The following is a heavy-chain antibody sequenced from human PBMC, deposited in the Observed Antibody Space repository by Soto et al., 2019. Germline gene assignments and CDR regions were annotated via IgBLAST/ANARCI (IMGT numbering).Heavy chain of an antibody. CDR1: GGSFSGHY. CDR3: ALGGVLNYYYYPMDV. V-gene: IGHV4-34*01. Sequence: SETLCLTCAVSGGSFSGHYWTLIRQPPGKGLEWIGESNHSGSSSYNPSLKSRVSMSVDTSKNQFSLKLSSVTAADTAVYYCALGGVLNYYYYPMDVWVQGTTV. J-gene: IGHJ6*02. D-gene: IGHD3-16*01. CDR2: SNHSGSS.